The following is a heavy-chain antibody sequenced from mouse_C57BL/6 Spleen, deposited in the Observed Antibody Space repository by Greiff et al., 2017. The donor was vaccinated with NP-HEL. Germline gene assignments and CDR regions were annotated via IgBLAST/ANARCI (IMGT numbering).Heavy chain of an antibody. CDR1: GYTFTDYN. Sequence: EVQLQQSGPELVKPGASVKIPCKASGYTFTDYNMDWVKQSHGKSLEWIGDINPNNGGTIYNQKFKGKATLTVDKSSSTAYMELRSLTSEDTAVYYWAVPSYGSSPWFAYWGQGTLVTVSA. CDR2: INPNNGGT. V-gene: IGHV1-18*01. CDR3: AVPSYGSSPWFAY. D-gene: IGHD1-1*01. J-gene: IGHJ3*01.